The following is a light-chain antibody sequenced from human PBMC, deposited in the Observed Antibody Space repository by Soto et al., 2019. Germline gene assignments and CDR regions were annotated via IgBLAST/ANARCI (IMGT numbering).Light chain of an antibody. V-gene: IGKV1-5*03. CDR1: QTINNW. CDR2: ETS. J-gene: IGKJ1*01. CDR3: QQYHKYPWT. Sequence: DVHMTQSPSTPSASVGDRITISRRASQTINNWLAWYQKRPGKAPTFLIHETSTLETGVPSRFSGSGSGTDFLLTISNLQPEDFAIYYCQQYHKYPWTYGQGTKVDIK.